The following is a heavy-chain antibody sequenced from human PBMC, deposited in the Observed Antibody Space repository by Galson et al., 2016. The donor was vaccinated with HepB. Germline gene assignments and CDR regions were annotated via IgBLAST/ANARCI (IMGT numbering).Heavy chain of an antibody. J-gene: IGHJ4*02. CDR2: VNNGNNP. D-gene: IGHD6-19*01. CDR3: AKDHPSSGWPTFDN. Sequence: SLRLSCAASGFTFGSFAMNWVRQAPGKGLEWVAGVNNGNNPYYSDSVVGRFTVSRDNSRSMFFLQMDNLRAEDTAVYYCAKDHPSSGWPTFDNWGQGTLVTVSS. CDR1: GFTFGSFA. V-gene: IGHV3-23*01.